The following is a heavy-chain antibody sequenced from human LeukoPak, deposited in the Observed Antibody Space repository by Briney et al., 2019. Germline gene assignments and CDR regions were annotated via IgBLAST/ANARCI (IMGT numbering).Heavy chain of an antibody. V-gene: IGHV4-34*01. J-gene: IGHJ6*03. CDR3: ARRSGYYYYYYMDV. CDR1: GGSFSGYY. CDR2: INHSGST. D-gene: IGHD5-12*01. Sequence: SETLPLTCAVYGGSFSGYYWSWICQPPGKGLEWIGEINHSGSTNYNPSLKSRVTISVDTSKNQFSLKLSSVTAADTAVYYCARRSGYYYYYYMDVWGKGTTVTISS.